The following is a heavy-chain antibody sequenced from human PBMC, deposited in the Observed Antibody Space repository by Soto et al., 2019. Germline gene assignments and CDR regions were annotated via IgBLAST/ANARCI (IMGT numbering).Heavy chain of an antibody. CDR3: ARAVHTMIQGVRFRVDQ. J-gene: IGHJ4*02. CDR1: GYTFTAYY. V-gene: IGHV1-2*02. CDR2: INPNGGGT. Sequence: QVQLVQSGAEMKKPGASVKVTCEASGYTFTAYYIHWVRQAPGQGLEWMGWINPNGGGTKYAQKFQGRVTMTRDTSINPAYMELTRLTYDDTAVYYCARAVHTMIQGVRFRVDQWGQGTLVTVSS. D-gene: IGHD3-10*01.